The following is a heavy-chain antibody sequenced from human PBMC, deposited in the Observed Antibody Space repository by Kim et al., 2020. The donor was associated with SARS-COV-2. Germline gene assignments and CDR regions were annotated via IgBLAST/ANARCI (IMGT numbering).Heavy chain of an antibody. V-gene: IGHV3-21*01. CDR1: GFTFSSYS. J-gene: IGHJ5*02. CDR2: ISSSSSYI. D-gene: IGHD3-10*01. Sequence: GGSLRLSCAASGFTFSSYSMNWVRQAPGKGLEWVSSISSSSSYIYYADSVKGRFTISRDNAKNSLYLQMNSLRAEDTAVYYCARDNGITMVRGVSIWFDPWGQGTLVTVSS. CDR3: ARDNGITMVRGVSIWFDP.